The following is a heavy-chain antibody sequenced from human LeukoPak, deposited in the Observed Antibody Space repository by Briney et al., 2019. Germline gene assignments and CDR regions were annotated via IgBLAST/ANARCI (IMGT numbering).Heavy chain of an antibody. D-gene: IGHD1-26*01. Sequence: PGESLRLSCAASGFTFSTYWMHWVRQAPGKGLVWVSRIKSDGSTTSYGDSVKDRFTISRDNAKNTLYLQMNSLRADDTAVYYCPRYPVGGRTDLWGQGTLVTVSS. CDR2: IKSDGSTT. CDR1: GFTFSTYW. J-gene: IGHJ4*02. CDR3: PRYPVGGRTDL. V-gene: IGHV3-74*01.